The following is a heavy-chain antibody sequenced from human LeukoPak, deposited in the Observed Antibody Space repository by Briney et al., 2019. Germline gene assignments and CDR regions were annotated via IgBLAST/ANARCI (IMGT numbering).Heavy chain of an antibody. V-gene: IGHV3-20*04. CDR1: GFTFDDYG. CDR2: INWNGGST. CDR3: AKAQIAVAIYYYYYMDV. Sequence: GGSLRLSCAASGFTFDDYGMSWVRQAPGKGLEWVSGINWNGGSTGYADSVKGRFTISRDNSKNTLYLQMNSLRAEDTAVYYCAKAQIAVAIYYYYYMDVWGKGTTVTVSS. D-gene: IGHD6-19*01. J-gene: IGHJ6*03.